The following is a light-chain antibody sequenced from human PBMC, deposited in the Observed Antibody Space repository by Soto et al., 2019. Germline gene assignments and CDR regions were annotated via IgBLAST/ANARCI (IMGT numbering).Light chain of an antibody. CDR3: QSYDSSLSGHVV. CDR1: SSNIGAGYN. J-gene: IGLJ2*01. Sequence: HSVLTQPPSVSGAPGQRVTISCTGSSSNIGAGYNVHWYQQLPGTAPKLLIYSNSNRPSGVPDRFSGSKSGTSASLAITGLQAEDEADYYCQSYDSSLSGHVVFGGGTKLTVL. CDR2: SNS. V-gene: IGLV1-40*01.